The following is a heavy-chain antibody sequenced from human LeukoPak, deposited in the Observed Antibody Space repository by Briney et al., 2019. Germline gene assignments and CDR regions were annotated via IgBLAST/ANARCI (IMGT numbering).Heavy chain of an antibody. CDR1: GFTFSDYY. D-gene: IGHD3-9*01. CDR3: AKDVALRYFDLGWDFDY. V-gene: IGHV3-23*01. CDR2: ISGSGGST. Sequence: GGSLRLSCVASGFTFSDYYMDWVRQAPGKGLEWVSAISGSGGSTHYADSVRGRFAISRDNSKNALYLQMNSLRAEDTAVYYCAKDVALRYFDLGWDFDYWGQGTLVTVSS. J-gene: IGHJ4*02.